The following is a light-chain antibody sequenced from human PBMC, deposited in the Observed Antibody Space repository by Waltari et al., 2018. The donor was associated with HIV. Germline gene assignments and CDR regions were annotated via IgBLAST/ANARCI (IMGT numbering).Light chain of an antibody. CDR3: SSSISTSTLV. J-gene: IGLJ1*01. Sequence: SALTQPASVSGSPGQSITISCTGASSAVIAYTFVAWYQHRPGKAPKLIIYDVNNRPSGVSNRFSGYKSGNTASLTISGLQAEDEADYFCSSSISTSTLVFGTGTKVTVL. CDR2: DVN. V-gene: IGLV2-14*03. CDR1: SSAVIAYTF.